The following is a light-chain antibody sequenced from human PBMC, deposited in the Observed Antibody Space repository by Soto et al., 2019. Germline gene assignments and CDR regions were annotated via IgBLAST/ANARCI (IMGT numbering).Light chain of an antibody. V-gene: IGKV3-20*01. CDR3: QQYVSLPIT. CDR1: QSIGSSY. Sequence: EIVLTQSPGTLSLSPEERATLSCRASQSIGSSYLAWYQQKPGQAPRLLIHGASTRATGIPDRFSGSGSGTDFTLTINRVAPEDFAVYYCQQYVSLPITFGQGTRLEIK. J-gene: IGKJ5*01. CDR2: GAS.